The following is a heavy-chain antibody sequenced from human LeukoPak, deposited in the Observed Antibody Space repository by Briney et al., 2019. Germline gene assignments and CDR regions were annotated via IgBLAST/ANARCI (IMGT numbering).Heavy chain of an antibody. D-gene: IGHD6-13*01. CDR2: IRYDGSNK. CDR1: GFILSNYG. Sequence: GGSLRLSCAASGFILSNYGVHWVRQTPGKGLEGVAFIRYDGSNKYYADSVKGRFTISRDNSKNTLYVQMNSLRAEDTAVYYCAKDPLGIAAAGREFDYWGQGTLVTVSS. V-gene: IGHV3-30*02. J-gene: IGHJ4*02. CDR3: AKDPLGIAAAGREFDY.